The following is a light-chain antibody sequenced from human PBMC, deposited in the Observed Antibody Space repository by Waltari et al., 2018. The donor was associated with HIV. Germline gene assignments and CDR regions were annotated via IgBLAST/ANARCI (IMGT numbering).Light chain of an antibody. CDR2: DNN. V-gene: IGLV1-40*01. Sequence: QSVVTQPPSVSGAPGQRITISCSGSSSNLGAGYDVHWYQQLPGTAPKVIIYDNNKRPSGVPDRFSGSKSGTSASLVISGLRSEDEAEYYCAAWDDSLNGFYVFGSGTRVTVL. CDR1: SSNLGAGYD. J-gene: IGLJ1*01. CDR3: AAWDDSLNGFYV.